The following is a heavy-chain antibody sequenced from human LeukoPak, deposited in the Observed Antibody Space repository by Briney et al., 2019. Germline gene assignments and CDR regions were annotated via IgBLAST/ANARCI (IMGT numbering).Heavy chain of an antibody. CDR1: GGSISSGGYS. D-gene: IGHD2-15*01. J-gene: IGHJ5*02. CDR2: IYHSGST. V-gene: IGHV4-30-2*01. Sequence: SETLSLTCAVSGGSISSGGYSWSWIRQPPGKGLEWIGYIYHSGSTYHNPSLKSRVTISVDRSKNQFSLKLSSVTAADTAVYYCARSTPGHWFDPWGQGTLVTVSS. CDR3: ARSTPGHWFDP.